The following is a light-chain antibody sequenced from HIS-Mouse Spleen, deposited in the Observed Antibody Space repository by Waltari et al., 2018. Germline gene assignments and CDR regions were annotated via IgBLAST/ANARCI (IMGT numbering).Light chain of an antibody. CDR2: EVS. CDR1: SSYVGRYTR. V-gene: IGLV2-18*02. Sequence: QSALTQPPSVSGSPGQSVTISCTGTSSYVGRYTRFPWYQQPPGTAPKLMIYEVSKRPSGVPDRFSGSKSGNTASLTISGLQAEDEADYYCSSYTSSSTVFGTGTKVTVL. CDR3: SSYTSSSTV. J-gene: IGLJ1*01.